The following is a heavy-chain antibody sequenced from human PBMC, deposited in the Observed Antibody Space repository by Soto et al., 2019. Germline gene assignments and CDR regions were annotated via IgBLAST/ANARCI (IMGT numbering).Heavy chain of an antibody. CDR3: ARVRTLITIFGIRSPYGMDL. D-gene: IGHD3-3*01. CDR2: MNPNSGNT. Sequence: ASVKVSCKASGYTFTSYDINWVRQATGQGLEWMGWMNPNSGNTGYAQKFQGRVTMTRNTSISTAYMELSSLRSEDTAVDYCARVRTLITIFGIRSPYGMDLWGQRTTVTVSS. J-gene: IGHJ6*02. V-gene: IGHV1-8*01. CDR1: GYTFTSYD.